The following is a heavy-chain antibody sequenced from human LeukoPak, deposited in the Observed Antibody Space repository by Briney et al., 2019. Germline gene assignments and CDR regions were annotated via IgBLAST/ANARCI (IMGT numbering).Heavy chain of an antibody. Sequence: SQTLSLTCAISGDSISSNSATWNWIRQSPSRGPPWLGRTYYRSRWYNDYAVSVKSRIIINSDTSKNQFSLQLNSVTPEDTAVYYCAKDRGGSSSDWFDPWGQGTLVIVSS. CDR3: AKDRGGSSSDWFDP. V-gene: IGHV6-1*01. CDR2: TYYRSRWYN. J-gene: IGHJ5*02. CDR1: GDSISSNSAT. D-gene: IGHD6-6*01.